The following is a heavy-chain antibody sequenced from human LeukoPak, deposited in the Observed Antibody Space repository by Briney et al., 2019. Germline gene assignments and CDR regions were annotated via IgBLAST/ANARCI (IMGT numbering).Heavy chain of an antibody. CDR2: IWYDGSNK. V-gene: IGHV3-33*01. Sequence: GRSLRLSCAASGFTFSSYGMHWVRQAPGKGLEWVAVIWYDGSNKYYADSVKGRFTISRDNSKNTLYLQMNSLRAEETAVYYCARDPSSSWSDLVHWGQGTLVTVSS. CDR1: GFTFSSYG. D-gene: IGHD6-13*01. J-gene: IGHJ4*02. CDR3: ARDPSSSWSDLVH.